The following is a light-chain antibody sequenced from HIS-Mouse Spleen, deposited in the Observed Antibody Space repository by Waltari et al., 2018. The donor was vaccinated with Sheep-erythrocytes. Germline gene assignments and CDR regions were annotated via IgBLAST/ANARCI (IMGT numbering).Light chain of an antibody. CDR2: TAS. V-gene: IGKV1-5*03. Sequence: DIQMTQSPPTLSASVGDRVTITCRASQSISSWLAWYQQKPGKAPKLLIYTASSLESGVPSRFSGRGAGTEFTLTISSLQPDDFATYYCQQYNSYPLTFGGGTKVEIK. J-gene: IGKJ4*01. CDR1: QSISSW. CDR3: QQYNSYPLT.